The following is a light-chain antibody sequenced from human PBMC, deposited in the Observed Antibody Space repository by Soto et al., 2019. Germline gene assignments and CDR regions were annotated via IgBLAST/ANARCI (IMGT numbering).Light chain of an antibody. CDR3: QQYGRSPPSWT. CDR2: GAS. CDR1: QSVSSSY. Sequence: ETVLTQSPGTLSLSPGERATRSCRASQSVSSSYLAWYQQKPGHAPRLLIYGASSRATGIPDRFSGSGSGTDFTLTISRLEPEDFAVYYCQQYGRSPPSWTFGQGTQVEIK. J-gene: IGKJ1*01. V-gene: IGKV3-20*01.